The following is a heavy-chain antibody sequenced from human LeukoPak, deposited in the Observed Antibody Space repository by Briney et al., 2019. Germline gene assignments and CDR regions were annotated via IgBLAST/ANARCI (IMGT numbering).Heavy chain of an antibody. CDR2: MNPNSGNT. V-gene: IGHV1-8*01. J-gene: IGHJ4*02. CDR1: GYTFTSYD. D-gene: IGHD1-26*01. CDR3: ARGLRTSGSPPDY. Sequence: EASVKVSCKASGYTFTSYDINWVRQATGQGLEWMGWMNPNSGNTGYAQKFQGRVTMTRNTSISTAYMELSSLRSEDTAVYYCARGLRTSGSPPDYWGQGTLVTVSS.